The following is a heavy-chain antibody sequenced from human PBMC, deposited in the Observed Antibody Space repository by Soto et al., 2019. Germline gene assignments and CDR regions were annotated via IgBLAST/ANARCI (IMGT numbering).Heavy chain of an antibody. V-gene: IGHV3-23*01. CDR3: AIQRSYHSGFFDY. J-gene: IGHJ4*02. CDR1: GFTFDNYA. Sequence: GGSLRLSCAASGFTFDNYAMSWVRQAPGKGLEWVSSISGSGGSTYYAASVKGRFTISREYSKNTLYLQMNSLRAEDTAVYFCAIQRSYHSGFFDYWSQGTLGTVSS. D-gene: IGHD6-19*01. CDR2: ISGSGGST.